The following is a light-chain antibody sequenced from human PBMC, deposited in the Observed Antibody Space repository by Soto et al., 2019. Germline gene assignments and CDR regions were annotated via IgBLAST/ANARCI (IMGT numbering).Light chain of an antibody. Sequence: DIVLPQSPATLSSSPGERVPLSCRASQSVDNFLAWYQQKAGQPPRLLIYDASNRASGIPARFSGSGSGTDFTLTISSLEPEDLAIYYCQQRKKWPPITVGQGTRLEIK. CDR1: QSVDNF. V-gene: IGKV3-11*01. J-gene: IGKJ5*01. CDR2: DAS. CDR3: QQRKKWPPIT.